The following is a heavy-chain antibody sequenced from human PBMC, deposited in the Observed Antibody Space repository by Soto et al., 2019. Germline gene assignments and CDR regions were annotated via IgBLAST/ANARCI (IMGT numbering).Heavy chain of an antibody. J-gene: IGHJ4*02. V-gene: IGHV4-59*01. CDR3: ARYNSYAIDY. D-gene: IGHD2-8*01. CDR1: GGSIHDYY. CDR2: IHYSGTT. Sequence: SETLSLTCTVSGGSIHDYYWVWIRQPPGKGLEWIANIHYSGTTNYNHSLASRVTLSVDTSKNQFSLKMTSVTAADRAMYFCARYNSYAIDYWGRGTLVTVSS.